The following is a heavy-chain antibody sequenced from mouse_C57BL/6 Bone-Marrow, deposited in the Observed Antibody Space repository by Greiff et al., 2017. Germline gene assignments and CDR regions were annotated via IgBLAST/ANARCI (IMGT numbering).Heavy chain of an antibody. J-gene: IGHJ4*01. CDR1: GYTFTSYW. CDR2: IDPNSGGT. Sequence: QVQLKQPGAELVKPGASVKLSCKASGYTFTSYWMHWVKQRPGRGLEWIGRIDPNSGGTKYNEKFKSKATLTVDKPSSTAYMQLSSLTSEDSAVYYCASWFPYAMDYWGQGTSVTVSS. V-gene: IGHV1-72*01. CDR3: ASWFPYAMDY. D-gene: IGHD2-2*01.